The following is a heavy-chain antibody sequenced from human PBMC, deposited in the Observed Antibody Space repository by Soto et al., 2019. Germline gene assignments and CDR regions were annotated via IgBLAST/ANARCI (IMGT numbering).Heavy chain of an antibody. CDR3: AGDGTSGSSGSYYYYYYGMDV. J-gene: IGHJ6*02. CDR2: ISSSSSYI. CDR1: GFTFSSYS. Sequence: PGGSLRLSCAASGFTFSSYSMNWVRQAPGKGLEWVSSISSSSSYIYYADSVKGRFTISRDNAKNSLYLQMNSLRAEDTAVYYCAGDGTSGSSGSYYYYYYGMDVWGQGTTVTVSS. V-gene: IGHV3-21*01. D-gene: IGHD6-19*01.